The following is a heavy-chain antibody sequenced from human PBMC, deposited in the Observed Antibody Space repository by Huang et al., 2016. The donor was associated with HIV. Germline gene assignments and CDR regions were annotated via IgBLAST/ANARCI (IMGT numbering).Heavy chain of an antibody. Sequence: EVQVVESGGGLVQPGRSLRLSCVASGFNFNNYAMHWVRQPPGKGLEWVSGISWNSGDIGYGESVKGRFTISRDKAKNSLYLQMNRLRPEDTALYYCAKGLGGSYYYYLDQWGQGTLVTVSS. CDR3: AKGLGGSYYYYLDQ. D-gene: IGHD3-10*01. J-gene: IGHJ4*02. V-gene: IGHV3-9*01. CDR1: GFNFNNYA. CDR2: ISWNSGDI.